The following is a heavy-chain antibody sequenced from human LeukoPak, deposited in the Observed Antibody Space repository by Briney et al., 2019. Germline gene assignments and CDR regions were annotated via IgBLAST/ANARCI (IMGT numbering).Heavy chain of an antibody. CDR3: ARSVDIDY. Sequence: GGSLRLSCAASGFTFKNYYMNWVRQASGKGLEWVSYISSGSSTIYYADSVKGRFTISRDNAKNSLYLQMNSLRAEDTAVYYCARSVDIDYWGQGTLVTVSS. D-gene: IGHD5-12*01. CDR1: GFTFKNYY. J-gene: IGHJ4*02. CDR2: ISSGSSTI. V-gene: IGHV3-48*01.